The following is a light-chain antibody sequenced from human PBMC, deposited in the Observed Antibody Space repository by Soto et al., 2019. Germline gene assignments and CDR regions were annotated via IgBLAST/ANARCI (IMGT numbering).Light chain of an antibody. CDR2: LNSDGSH. CDR3: QTWGTGILV. CDR1: SWHSTYA. Sequence: QSVLTQSPSASASLGASVKLTCTLSSWHSTYAIAWHQQQPEKGPRYLMKLNSDGSHSKGDGIPDRFSGSSSGAERYLTISSLQSEDEADYYCQTWGTGILVFGGGTKLTVL. J-gene: IGLJ3*02. V-gene: IGLV4-69*01.